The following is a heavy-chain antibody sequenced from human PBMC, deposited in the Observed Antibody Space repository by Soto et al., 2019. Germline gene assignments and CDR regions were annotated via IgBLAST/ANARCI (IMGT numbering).Heavy chain of an antibody. CDR3: ARRWTYDLDF. V-gene: IGHV3-33*05. D-gene: IGHD3-16*01. Sequence: QMQLVESGGGVVQPGRSLRLSGVASGFPFREFGMHWVRQAPGKGLEWVALISYDGSDYADSVKGRFTISRDDSRDTLFLHMDNLRPDDTGVYYCARRWTYDLDFWGQGTLVAVSP. CDR2: ISYDGSD. CDR1: GFPFREFG. J-gene: IGHJ4*02.